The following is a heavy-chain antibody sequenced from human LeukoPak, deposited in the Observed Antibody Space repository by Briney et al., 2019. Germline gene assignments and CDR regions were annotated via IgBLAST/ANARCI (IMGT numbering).Heavy chain of an antibody. Sequence: GGSLRLSCAASGFNFNNYDMHWVRQAPGKGLEWVSAISGSGGNTYYADSVKGRFTISRDNSKNTLYLQMKSLRAEDTAVYYCAKRDYWGQGTLVTVSS. CDR3: AKRDY. V-gene: IGHV3-23*01. CDR1: GFNFNNYD. J-gene: IGHJ4*02. CDR2: ISGSGGNT.